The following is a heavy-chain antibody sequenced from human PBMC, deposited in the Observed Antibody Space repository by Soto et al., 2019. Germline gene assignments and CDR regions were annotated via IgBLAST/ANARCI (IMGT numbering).Heavy chain of an antibody. V-gene: IGHV3-23*01. D-gene: IGHD7-27*01. J-gene: IGHJ3*02. CDR2: ISGSGGST. CDR3: ARDGLGIRDAFDI. Sequence: GGSLRLSCAASGFTFSSYAMSWVRQAPGKGLEWVSAISGSGGSTYEADSVKGRLTISRDNSKNTLYLQMNSLRAEDTAVYYCARDGLGIRDAFDIWGQGTMVTVSS. CDR1: GFTFSSYA.